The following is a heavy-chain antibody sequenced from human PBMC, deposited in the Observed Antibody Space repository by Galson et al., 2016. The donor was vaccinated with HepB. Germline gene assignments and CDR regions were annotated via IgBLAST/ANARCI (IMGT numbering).Heavy chain of an antibody. CDR3: AKTPRILRYFDWISGLDY. CDR1: QFTFSSYG. CDR2: ISYDGSND. V-gene: IGHV3-30*18. J-gene: IGHJ4*02. Sequence: SLRLSCAASQFTFSSYGMHWVRQAPGKGLEWVAVISYDGSNDYYGDSVKGRFTISRDNSKSTLYLQMNNVTTEDTAVYYCAKTPRILRYFDWISGLDYWGQGTLVIVSS. D-gene: IGHD3-9*01.